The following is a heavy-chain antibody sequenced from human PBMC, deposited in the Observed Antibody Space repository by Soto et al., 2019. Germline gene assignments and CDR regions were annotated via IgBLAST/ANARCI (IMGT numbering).Heavy chain of an antibody. CDR2: IRSKANSYAT. Sequence: EVQLVESGGGLVQPGGSLKLSCAASGFTFSGSAMHWVRQASGKGLEWVGRIRSKANSYATAYAASVKGRFTISREDSKNTAYLQMNSLKAEDTAVYYCTRQMWYYGSGLWYYGMDVWGQGTTVTVSS. CDR3: TRQMWYYGSGLWYYGMDV. CDR1: GFTFSGSA. J-gene: IGHJ6*02. D-gene: IGHD3-10*01. V-gene: IGHV3-73*02.